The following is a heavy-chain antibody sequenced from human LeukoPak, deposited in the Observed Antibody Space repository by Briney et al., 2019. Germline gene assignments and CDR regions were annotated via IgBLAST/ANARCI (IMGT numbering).Heavy chain of an antibody. CDR2: ISGSGGST. Sequence: QAGGSLRFSCAASGFTFSSYGMPWVRQAPGKGLEWVSAISGSGGSTYYADSVKGRFTISRDNSKNTLYLQMNSLRAEDTAVYYCAKYDIWNLLHFDYWGQGTLVTVSS. CDR1: GFTFSSYG. J-gene: IGHJ4*02. D-gene: IGHD1-20*01. V-gene: IGHV3-23*01. CDR3: AKYDIWNLLHFDY.